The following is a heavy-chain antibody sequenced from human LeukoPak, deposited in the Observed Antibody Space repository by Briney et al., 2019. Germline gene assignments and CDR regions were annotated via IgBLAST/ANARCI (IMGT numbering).Heavy chain of an antibody. Sequence: MPSETLSLTCTVSGASVSSGGYYWSWIRQHPGKGLEWIGFIYCTGRAHHTPSHKSRVTISSDTSKNQFSLNLSSVTAADTAVYYCARASPSYYNDDSGPGSYFDFWGQGTLVTVSS. CDR1: GASVSSGGYY. D-gene: IGHD3-10*01. V-gene: IGHV4-31*03. CDR3: ARASPSYYNDDSGPGSYFDF. CDR2: IYCTGRA. J-gene: IGHJ4*02.